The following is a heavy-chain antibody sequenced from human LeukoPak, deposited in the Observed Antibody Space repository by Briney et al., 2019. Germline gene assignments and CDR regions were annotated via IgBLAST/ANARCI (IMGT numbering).Heavy chain of an antibody. CDR1: GGSISSNSHY. D-gene: IGHD4-17*01. CDR2: IYYSGST. CDR3: ARRSDDYGDYVFDY. J-gene: IGHJ4*02. V-gene: IGHV4-39*01. Sequence: SSETLSLTCTVSGGSISSNSHYWGWIRQPPGKGLEWIGSIYYSGSTYYNPSLKSRVTISVDTSKNQFSLKLSSVTAADTAVYYCARRSDDYGDYVFDYWGQGTLVTVSS.